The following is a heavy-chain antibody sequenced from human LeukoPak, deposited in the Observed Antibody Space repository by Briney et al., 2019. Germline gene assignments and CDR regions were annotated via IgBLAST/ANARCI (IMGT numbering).Heavy chain of an antibody. J-gene: IGHJ6*03. V-gene: IGHV1-2*02. Sequence: ASVKVSCKASRYTFTGYYMCWVRQAPGQGLEWMGWINPNSGGTNYAQKFQGRVTMTRDTSISTAYMELSRLRSDDTAVYYCARDPSYYYGSGSSYYYYYMDVWGKGTTVTVSS. D-gene: IGHD3-10*01. CDR2: INPNSGGT. CDR1: RYTFTGYY. CDR3: ARDPSYYYGSGSSYYYYYMDV.